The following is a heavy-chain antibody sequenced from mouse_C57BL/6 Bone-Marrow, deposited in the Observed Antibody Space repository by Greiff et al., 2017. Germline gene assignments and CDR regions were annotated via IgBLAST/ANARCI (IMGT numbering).Heavy chain of an antibody. CDR2: IYPGDGDT. CDR3: AREYYGTDWYFDV. V-gene: IGHV1-82*01. Sequence: QVQLQQSGPELVKPGASVKISCKASGYAFSSSWMNWVKQRPGKGLEWIGRIYPGDGDTNYNGKFKGKATLTAYKSSSTASMQLSSLTSEDSAVYFCAREYYGTDWYFDVWGTGTTVTVSS. D-gene: IGHD1-1*01. CDR1: GYAFSSSW. J-gene: IGHJ1*03.